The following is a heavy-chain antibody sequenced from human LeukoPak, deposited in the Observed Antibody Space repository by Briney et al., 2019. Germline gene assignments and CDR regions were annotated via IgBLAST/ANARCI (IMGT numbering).Heavy chain of an antibody. D-gene: IGHD2-15*01. V-gene: IGHV4-28*03. J-gene: IGHJ4*02. Sequence: SDTLSLTCAVSGYSITSSSWWGWIRQPPGKGLEWIGYIYHSGTTYYNPSLKSRVTISVDTSKNQFSLKLSSVTAADTAVYYCARDYSYFDYWGQGTLVTVSS. CDR2: IYHSGTT. CDR1: GYSITSSSW. CDR3: ARDYSYFDY.